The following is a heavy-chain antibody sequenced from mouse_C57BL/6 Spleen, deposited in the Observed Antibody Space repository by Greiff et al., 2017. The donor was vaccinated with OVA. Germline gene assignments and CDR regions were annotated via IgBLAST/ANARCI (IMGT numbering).Heavy chain of an antibody. D-gene: IGHD2-3*01. CDR1: GYTFTDYY. Sequence: QVQLQQSGAELVRPGASVKLSCKASGYTFTDYYINWVKQRPGQGLEWIARIYPGSGNTYYNEKLKGKATLTAEKSSSTAYMQLSSLTSADSAVYFCAREGYDGYSDYWGQGTTLTVSS. J-gene: IGHJ2*01. CDR3: AREGYDGYSDY. CDR2: IYPGSGNT. V-gene: IGHV1-76*01.